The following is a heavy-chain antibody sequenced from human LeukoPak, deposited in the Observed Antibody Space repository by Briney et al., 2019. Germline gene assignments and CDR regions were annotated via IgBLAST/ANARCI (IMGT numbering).Heavy chain of an antibody. J-gene: IGHJ3*02. CDR1: GFTFSCYA. CDR2: ISGSGGST. CDR3: ATDRPGFVVVGAFDI. D-gene: IGHD2-21*01. V-gene: IGHV3-23*01. Sequence: GGSLRLSCAASGFTFSCYAMSWVRQAPGKGLEWVSAISGSGGSTYYADSVKGRFTISRDNSKNTLYLQMNSLRAEDTAVYYCATDRPGFVVVGAFDIWGQGTMVTVSS.